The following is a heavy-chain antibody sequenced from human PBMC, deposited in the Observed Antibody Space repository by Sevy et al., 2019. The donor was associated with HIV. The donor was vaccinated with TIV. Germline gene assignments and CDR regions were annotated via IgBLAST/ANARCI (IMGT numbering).Heavy chain of an antibody. J-gene: IGHJ6*02. V-gene: IGHV3-7*01. D-gene: IGHD5-18*01. CDR2: IKQDGSEK. CDR1: GFTFSSYW. Sequence: GGSLRLSCAASGFTFSSYWMSWVRQAPGKGLEWVANIKQDGSEKYYVDSVKGRFTISRDNAKNSLYLQMNSLRAEDTAVDYCASEFGYSYGNALYYYGMDVWGQGTTVTVSS. CDR3: ASEFGYSYGNALYYYGMDV.